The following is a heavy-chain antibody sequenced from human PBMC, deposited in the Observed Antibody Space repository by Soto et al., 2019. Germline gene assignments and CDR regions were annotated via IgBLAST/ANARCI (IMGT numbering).Heavy chain of an antibody. CDR2: IKQDGSEK. V-gene: IGHV3-7*01. CDR3: ARVRFHAKDQGYFDY. D-gene: IGHD2-21*01. CDR1: GFTFSSYW. J-gene: IGHJ4*02. Sequence: PGGSLRLSCAASGFTFSSYWMSWVRQAPGKGLEWVANIKQDGSEKYYVDSVKGRFTISRDNAKNSLYLQMNSLRAEDTAVYYCARVRFHAKDQGYFDYWGQGTLVTVSS.